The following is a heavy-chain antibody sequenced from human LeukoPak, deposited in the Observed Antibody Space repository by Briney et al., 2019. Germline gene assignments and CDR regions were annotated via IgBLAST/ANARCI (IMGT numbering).Heavy chain of an antibody. CDR2: IYYSGST. CDR1: GGSISSRSHY. V-gene: IGHV4-39*01. CDR3: ARRPVGSTGFDY. Sequence: PSQTLSLTCTVSGGSISSRSHYWGWIRQPPGKGLEWIGSIYYSGSTYDSPSLKSRISMSVHTSRNQFSLHMSAVTAADTAVYFCARRPVGSTGFDYWGQGTLVTVSS. J-gene: IGHJ4*02. D-gene: IGHD1-26*01.